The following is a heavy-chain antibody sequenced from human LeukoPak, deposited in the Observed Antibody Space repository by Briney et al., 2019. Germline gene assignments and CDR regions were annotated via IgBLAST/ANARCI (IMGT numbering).Heavy chain of an antibody. Sequence: SETLSLTCTVSGSLADSYWSWIRPPAGGGREWIGSIYSSGRTHYNPSLNSRVTMSIDTSKNQFFLKMCSVTAADTAVYYCAMGGHGDWDYCGQGTLVTVSS. J-gene: IGHJ4*02. V-gene: IGHV4-4*07. D-gene: IGHD2-21*01. CDR3: AMGGHGDWDY. CDR1: GSLADSY. CDR2: IYSSGRT.